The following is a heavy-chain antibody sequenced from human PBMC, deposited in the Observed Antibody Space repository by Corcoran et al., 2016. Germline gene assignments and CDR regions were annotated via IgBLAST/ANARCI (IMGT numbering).Heavy chain of an antibody. V-gene: IGHV3-15*01. CDR1: GFTFSNAW. CDR3: TIDPPLGVVTAILGFDY. Sequence: EVQLVESGGGLVKPGGSLRLSCAASGFTFSNAWMSWVRQAPGKGLEWVGCIKSKTDGGTTDYAAPVKGRCIITREDSKNTLYLQMNSLKTEDTTVYYCTIDPPLGVVTAILGFDYWGQGTLVTVSS. D-gene: IGHD2-21*02. J-gene: IGHJ4*02. CDR2: IKSKTDGGTT.